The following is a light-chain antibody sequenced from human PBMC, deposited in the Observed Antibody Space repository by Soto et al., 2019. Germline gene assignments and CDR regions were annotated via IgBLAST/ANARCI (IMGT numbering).Light chain of an antibody. J-gene: IGLJ1*01. Sequence: QSALTQPPSVSGSPGQSVTISCTGTSSDLGSYNRVSWYQQPPGTAPKLIIYDVGSRPSGVPDRFSGSRSGNTASLTISGLQAEYEADYYCSSYTTGTTYVFGSGTKLTVL. CDR3: SSYTTGTTYV. CDR2: DVG. V-gene: IGLV2-18*02. CDR1: SSDLGSYNR.